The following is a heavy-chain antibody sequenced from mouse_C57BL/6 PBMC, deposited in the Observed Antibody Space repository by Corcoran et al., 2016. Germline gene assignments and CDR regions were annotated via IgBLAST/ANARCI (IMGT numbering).Heavy chain of an antibody. CDR1: GYTFTDYY. D-gene: IGHD2-12*01. CDR2: INPNNGGT. Sequence: EVQLQQSGPELVKPGASVKISCKASGYTFTDYYMNWVKQSHGKSLEWIGDINPNNGGTSYNQKFKGKATLTVDKSSSTAYMELRSLTSEDSAVYYCARGEDDVAYWGQGTLVTVSA. V-gene: IGHV1-26*01. J-gene: IGHJ3*01. CDR3: ARGEDDVAY.